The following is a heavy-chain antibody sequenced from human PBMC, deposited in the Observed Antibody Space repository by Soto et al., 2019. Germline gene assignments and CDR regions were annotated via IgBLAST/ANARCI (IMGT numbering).Heavy chain of an antibody. CDR3: NLKSGGTQGYCNY. V-gene: IGHV3-15*01. Sequence: EVQLVQSGGGLVKPGGSIRLSCAASHFTLSDAWVAWVRQAPGKGLEWVGHIKSRVDSGTTDYAAPVKGRFSISRDDSENTLYLQMNNLKREDTAVYYCNLKSGGTQGYCNYWGQGTLVTVSS. CDR1: HFTLSDAW. CDR2: IKSRVDSGTT. D-gene: IGHD1-1*01. J-gene: IGHJ4*02.